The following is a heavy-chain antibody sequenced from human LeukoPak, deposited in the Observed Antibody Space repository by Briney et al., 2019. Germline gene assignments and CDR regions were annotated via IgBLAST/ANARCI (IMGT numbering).Heavy chain of an antibody. J-gene: IGHJ3*02. CDR1: GVSISSNNYY. CDR2: ISSSGST. D-gene: IGHD1-26*01. CDR3: ARDPGVGATTLGAFDI. V-gene: IGHV4-39*07. Sequence: SETLSLTCTVSGVSISSNNYYWGWIRQSPGKGLEWIGDISSSGSTYYSPSLKSRVIISVDTSKNQFSLKLNSVTAADTAVYYCARDPGVGATTLGAFDIWGQGTMVTVSS.